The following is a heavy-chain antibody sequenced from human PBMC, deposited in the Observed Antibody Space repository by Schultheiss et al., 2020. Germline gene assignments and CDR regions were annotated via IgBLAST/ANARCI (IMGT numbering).Heavy chain of an antibody. CDR1: GGSISSGGYY. CDR2: IYYSGST. Sequence: SETLSLTCTVSGGSISSGGYYWSWIRQPPGKGLEWIGYIYYSGSTNYNPSLKSRVTISVDTSKNQFSLKLSSVTAADTAVYYCARDRSYYDFWSGYSPGYFDYWGQGTLVTVSS. D-gene: IGHD3-3*01. V-gene: IGHV4-61*08. J-gene: IGHJ4*02. CDR3: ARDRSYYDFWSGYSPGYFDY.